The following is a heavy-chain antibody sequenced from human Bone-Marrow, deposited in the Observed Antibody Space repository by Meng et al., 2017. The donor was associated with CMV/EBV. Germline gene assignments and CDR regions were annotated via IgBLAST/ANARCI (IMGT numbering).Heavy chain of an antibody. D-gene: IGHD3-10*01. Sequence: GESLKISCAASGFTFSSYSMNWVRQAPGKGLEWVSSISSSSSYIYYADSVKGRFTISRDNAKNSLYLQMNSLRAEDTAVYYCARPFSGSPPLGYLNYYYYGMDVWGQGTTVTVSS. CDR2: ISSSSSYI. CDR3: ARPFSGSPPLGYLNYYYYGMDV. J-gene: IGHJ6*02. CDR1: GFTFSSYS. V-gene: IGHV3-21*01.